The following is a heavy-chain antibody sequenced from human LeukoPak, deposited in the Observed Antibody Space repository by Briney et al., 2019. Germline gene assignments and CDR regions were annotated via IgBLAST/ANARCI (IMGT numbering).Heavy chain of an antibody. CDR3: ARLWRDIVVVPAARGGVYY. V-gene: IGHV4-34*01. CDR1: GGSFSGYY. CDR2: INHRGST. D-gene: IGHD2-2*01. Sequence: PSETLSLTCAVYGGSFSGYYWSWIRQPPGKGLEWIGEINHRGSTNYNPSLKSRVTISVDTSKNQFSLKLSSVTAADTAVYYCARLWRDIVVVPAARGGVYYWGQGTLVTVSS. J-gene: IGHJ4*02.